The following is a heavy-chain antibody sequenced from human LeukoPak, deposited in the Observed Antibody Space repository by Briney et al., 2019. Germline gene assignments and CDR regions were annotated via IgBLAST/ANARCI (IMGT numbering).Heavy chain of an antibody. CDR2: VYKDGKM. Sequence: LPGGSLRLSCAASGFTVSSTYMSWGRQSPGKGLEWVSVVYKDGKMFYIDSVKGRFAISRDTSKNTVYLQMNNLRAEDTAVYYCASRHCSGGDCDFAGADPFDHWGQGTLVTVSS. CDR1: GFTVSSTY. CDR3: ASRHCSGGDCDFAGADPFDH. D-gene: IGHD2-21*01. V-gene: IGHV3-53*01. J-gene: IGHJ4*02.